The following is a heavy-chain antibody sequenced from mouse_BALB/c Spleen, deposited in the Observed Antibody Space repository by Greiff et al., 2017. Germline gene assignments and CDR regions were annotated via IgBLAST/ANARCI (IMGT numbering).Heavy chain of an antibody. V-gene: IGHV1-7*01. CDR2: INPSTGYT. Sequence: QVQLKESGAELAKPGASVKMSCKASGYTFTSYWMHWVKQRPGQGLEWIGYINPSTGYTEYNQKFMDKATLTADKSSSTAYMQLSSLTSEDSAVYYCAILRYYYAMDYWGQGTSVTVSS. J-gene: IGHJ4*01. CDR1: GYTFTSYW. D-gene: IGHD1-1*01. CDR3: AILRYYYAMDY.